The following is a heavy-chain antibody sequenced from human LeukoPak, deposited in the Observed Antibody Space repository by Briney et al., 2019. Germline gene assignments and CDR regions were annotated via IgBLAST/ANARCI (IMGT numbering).Heavy chain of an antibody. CDR3: ARSVYLVRGVIKY. D-gene: IGHD3-10*01. CDR1: GFTFSSYA. J-gene: IGHJ4*02. CDR2: ISYDGSNK. Sequence: GGSLRLSCAASGFTFSSYAMHWVRQAPGKGLEWVAVISYDGSNKYYADSVKGRFTISRDNSKNTPYLQMNSLRAEDTAVYYCARSVYLVRGVIKYWGQGTLVTVSS. V-gene: IGHV3-30-3*01.